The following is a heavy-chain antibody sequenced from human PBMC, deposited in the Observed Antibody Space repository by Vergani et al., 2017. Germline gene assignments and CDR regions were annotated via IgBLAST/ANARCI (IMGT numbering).Heavy chain of an antibody. CDR1: GFTFSSYA. J-gene: IGHJ3*02. CDR2: ISGSGGST. CDR3: AKDPSYDFGSGYFAFDI. D-gene: IGHD3-3*01. V-gene: IGHV3-23*01. Sequence: EVQLLESGGGLVQPGGSLRLSCAASGFTFSSYAMSWVRQAPGKGLEWVSGISGSGGSTYYADPGKGRFTISRDNSKNTLYLQMNSLRAEDTAVYYCAKDPSYDFGSGYFAFDIWGQGTMVTVSS.